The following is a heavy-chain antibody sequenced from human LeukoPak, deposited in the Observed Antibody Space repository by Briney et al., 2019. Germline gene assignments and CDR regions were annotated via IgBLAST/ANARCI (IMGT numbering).Heavy chain of an antibody. Sequence: TSETLSLTCTVSGGSISSSHYYWGWIRQPPGKGLEWIGTIYYSGTTYYNPSLEIRVTMSEDTSKNQFSLTLRSVTAADTAVYYCARQISDYYYYYIDVWGKGATVTLSS. CDR2: IYYSGTT. J-gene: IGHJ6*03. CDR1: GGSISSSHYY. D-gene: IGHD3-3*01. CDR3: ARQISDYYYYYIDV. V-gene: IGHV4-39*01.